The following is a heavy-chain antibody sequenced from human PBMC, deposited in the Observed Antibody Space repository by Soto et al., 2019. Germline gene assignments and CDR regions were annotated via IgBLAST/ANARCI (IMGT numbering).Heavy chain of an antibody. CDR3: ARDSQVVPAWFDP. CDR2: INAGNGNT. Sequence: GASVKVSCKASGYTFTSYAMHWVRQAPGQRLEWMGWINAGNGNTKYSQKFQGRVTITRDTSASTAYMELSSLRSEDTAVYYCARDSQVVPAWFDPWGQGTLVTVSS. J-gene: IGHJ5*02. V-gene: IGHV1-3*01. CDR1: GYTFTSYA. D-gene: IGHD2-2*01.